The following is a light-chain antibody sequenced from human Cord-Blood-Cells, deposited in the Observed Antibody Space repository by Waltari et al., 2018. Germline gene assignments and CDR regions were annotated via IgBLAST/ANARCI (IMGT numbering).Light chain of an antibody. CDR1: QSVSSH. V-gene: IGKV3-15*01. J-gene: IGKJ1*01. Sequence: EIVMTQSPATLSVSPGERATLSCRASQSVSSHLAWYQQKPGQAPRRLIYCASTRATGIPARFRSSGSGTTVTLTFSSLPSENFEVYYCQQYNNWPRTFGQGTKLEIK. CDR2: CAS. CDR3: QQYNNWPRT.